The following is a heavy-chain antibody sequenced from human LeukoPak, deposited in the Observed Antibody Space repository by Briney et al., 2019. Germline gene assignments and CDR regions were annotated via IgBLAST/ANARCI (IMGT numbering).Heavy chain of an antibody. J-gene: IGHJ3*02. CDR3: ARPRDGYNFGAFVM. V-gene: IGHV4-59*08. CDR2: IFYSGTI. D-gene: IGHD5-24*01. CDR1: GGSINNHY. Sequence: SETLSLTCTVPGGSINNHYWRWIRQPPGKGLEWVGSIFYSGTINYNPFLKSRVTISADTSKDQFSLKLTSVTAADTAVYYCARPRDGYNFGAFVMWGQGTLVTVSS.